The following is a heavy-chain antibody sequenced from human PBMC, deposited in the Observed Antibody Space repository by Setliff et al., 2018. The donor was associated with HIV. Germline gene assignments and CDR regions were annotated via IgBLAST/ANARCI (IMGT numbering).Heavy chain of an antibody. D-gene: IGHD3-10*01. V-gene: IGHV4-39*07. CDR1: GGSISGSSYF. CDR2: IYNTGRT. CDR3: VRVSSSALLWKNWFDP. Sequence: PSETLSLTCTVSGGSISGSSYFWGWIRQPPGKGLEWLGHIYNTGRTYDNPTLKSRVTISVDTSKNQFSLELTSVTAADTAVFYCVRVSSSALLWKNWFDPWGQGTLVTVSS. J-gene: IGHJ5*02.